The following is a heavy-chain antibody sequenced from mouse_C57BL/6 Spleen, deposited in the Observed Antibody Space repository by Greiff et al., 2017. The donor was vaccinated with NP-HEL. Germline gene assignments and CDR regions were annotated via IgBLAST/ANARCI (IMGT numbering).Heavy chain of an antibody. V-gene: IGHV1-15*01. J-gene: IGHJ3*01. D-gene: IGHD2-5*01. CDR2: IDPETGGT. CDR3: TRGLYSNYFFAY. CDR1: GYTFTDYE. Sequence: VQLQESGAELVRPGASVTLSCKASGYTFTDYEMHWVKQTPVHGLEWIGAIDPETGGTAYNQKFKGKAILTADKSSSTAYMELRSLTSEDSAVYYCTRGLYSNYFFAYWGQGTLVTVSA.